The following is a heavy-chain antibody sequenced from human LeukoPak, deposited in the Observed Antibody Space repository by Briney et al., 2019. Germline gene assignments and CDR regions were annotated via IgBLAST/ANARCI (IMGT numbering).Heavy chain of an antibody. Sequence: ASVKVSCKVSGYTLTELSMHWVRQAPGKGLEGMGGFDPEDGETIYAQKFQGRVTMTEDTSTDTAYTELSSLRSEDTAVYYCATTSMVRGVYYYYYYGMDVWGKGTTVTVSS. J-gene: IGHJ6*04. D-gene: IGHD3-10*01. CDR3: ATTSMVRGVYYYYYYGMDV. V-gene: IGHV1-24*01. CDR2: FDPEDGET. CDR1: GYTLTELS.